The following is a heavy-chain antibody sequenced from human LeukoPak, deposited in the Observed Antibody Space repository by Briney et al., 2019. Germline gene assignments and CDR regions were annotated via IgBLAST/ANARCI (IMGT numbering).Heavy chain of an antibody. CDR3: ARAYGRPSYWYFDL. Sequence: SETLSPTLSVYGGSFSGFYWSWIRQPPGKGPEWIGETNHSVSTNYNPSLKSRVTISVDTSKNQFSLKLSSVTAADTAVYYCARAYGRPSYWYFDLWGRGTLVTVSS. D-gene: IGHD3-10*01. CDR2: TNHSVST. V-gene: IGHV4-34*01. CDR1: GGSFSGFY. J-gene: IGHJ2*01.